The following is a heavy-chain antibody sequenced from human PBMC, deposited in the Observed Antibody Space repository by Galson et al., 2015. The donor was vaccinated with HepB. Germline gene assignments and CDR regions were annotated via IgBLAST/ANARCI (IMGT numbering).Heavy chain of an antibody. D-gene: IGHD5-24*01. CDR2: FDPEDGET. Sequence: SVKVSCKVSGYTLTELSMHWVRQAPGKGLEWMGGFDPEDGETIYAQKFQGRVTMTEDTSTDTAYMELSSLRSEDTAVYYCASEGWLAADRYYYGMDVWGQGTTVTVSS. J-gene: IGHJ6*02. V-gene: IGHV1-24*01. CDR1: GYTLTELS. CDR3: ASEGWLAADRYYYGMDV.